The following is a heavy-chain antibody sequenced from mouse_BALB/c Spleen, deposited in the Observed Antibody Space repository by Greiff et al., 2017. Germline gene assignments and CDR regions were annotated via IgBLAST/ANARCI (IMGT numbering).Heavy chain of an antibody. CDR1: GYSITSDYA. V-gene: IGHV3-2*02. J-gene: IGHJ3*01. Sequence: EVQLQQSGPGLVRPSQSLSLTCTVTGYSITSDYAWNWIRQFPGNKLEWMGYISYSGSTSYNPSLKSRISITRDTSKNQFFLQLNSVTTEDTATYYCARFAYWGQGTLVTVSA. CDR2: ISYSGST. CDR3: ARFAY.